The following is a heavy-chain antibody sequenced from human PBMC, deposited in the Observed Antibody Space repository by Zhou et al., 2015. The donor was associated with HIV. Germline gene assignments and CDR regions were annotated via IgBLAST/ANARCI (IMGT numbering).Heavy chain of an antibody. D-gene: IGHD1-26*01. J-gene: IGHJ4*02. CDR2: IIPIFGTA. CDR1: GGTFSSYA. Sequence: QVQLVQSGAEVKKPGSSVKVSCKASGGTFSSYAISWVRQAPGQGLEWMGGIIPIFGTANYAQKFQGRVTITADESTSTAYMELSSLRSEDTAVYYCARGTVGATRPNGDYFDYWGQGTLVTVSS. CDR3: ARGTVGATRPNGDYFDY. V-gene: IGHV1-69*01.